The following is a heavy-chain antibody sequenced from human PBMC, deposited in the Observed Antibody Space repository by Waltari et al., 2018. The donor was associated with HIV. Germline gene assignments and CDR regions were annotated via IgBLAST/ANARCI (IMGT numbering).Heavy chain of an antibody. CDR2: IFTSGSA. CDR1: GDLTSTYY. CDR3: AHYYYDHSGLAD. D-gene: IGHD3-22*01. Sequence: QLQLLESGPGLVKPSETLSLTCTVSGDLTSTYYWTWIRQPAGKGLEWIGRIFTSGSANYNPSLKSRVTLSLDKSKNQFFLKLSSVTAADSAVYYCAHYYYDHSGLADWGQGTLVTVSS. J-gene: IGHJ4*01. V-gene: IGHV4-4*07.